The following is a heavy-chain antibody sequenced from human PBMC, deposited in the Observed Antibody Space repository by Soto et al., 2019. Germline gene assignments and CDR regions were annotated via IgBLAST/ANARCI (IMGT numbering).Heavy chain of an antibody. CDR3: ARGVRGVTTGQIRYYYYMDV. Sequence: GGSLRLSCAASGFTFSDYYMSWIRQAPGKGLEWVSYISSSGSTIYYADSVKGRFTISRDNAKNSLYLQMNSLRAEDTAVYYCARGVRGVTTGQIRYYYYMDVWGKGTTVTVSS. D-gene: IGHD3-10*01. J-gene: IGHJ6*03. CDR2: ISSSGSTI. V-gene: IGHV3-11*01. CDR1: GFTFSDYY.